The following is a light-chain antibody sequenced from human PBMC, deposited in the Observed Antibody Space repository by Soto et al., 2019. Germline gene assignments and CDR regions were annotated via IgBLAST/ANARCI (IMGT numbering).Light chain of an antibody. CDR2: KAS. Sequence: DIQMTQSPSTLSASVGDRVTITCRASQSISSWLAWYQQEPGKAPKLLIYKASTLQSGVPSRFSGSGSGTEVTLTIISLQPDDFATYYCQQYNSYPWTFGPGTKVESK. CDR3: QQYNSYPWT. J-gene: IGKJ1*01. V-gene: IGKV1-5*03. CDR1: QSISSW.